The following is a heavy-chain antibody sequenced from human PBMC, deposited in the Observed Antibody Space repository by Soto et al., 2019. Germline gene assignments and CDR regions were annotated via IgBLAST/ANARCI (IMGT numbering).Heavy chain of an antibody. J-gene: IGHJ3*01. CDR1: GHTSNTYP. Sequence: SVKVSCKASGHTSNTYPISWVRQAPGQGLEWMGEIILSFGTANYAQTFLDRLTIAANEDSTIAYMELSSLTSADTAVYFCASRISVVRGVIGAFDVWGQGTMVTVSS. CDR2: IILSFGTA. V-gene: IGHV1-69*13. CDR3: ASRISVVRGVIGAFDV. D-gene: IGHD3-10*01.